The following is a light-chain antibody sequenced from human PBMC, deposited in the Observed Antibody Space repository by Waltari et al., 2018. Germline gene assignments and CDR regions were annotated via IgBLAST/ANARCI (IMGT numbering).Light chain of an antibody. CDR3: QQYYRTPLT. Sequence: DILMTQSPDSLAVSLGEWATINCTSSQSLLYASITKKSLAWYQQKPGQPPKVLIYWESARKSGVPDRFRGSGSGTDFTLAISSLQAEDVAVYYCQQYYRTPLTFGGGTKVVI. CDR1: QSLLYASITKKS. V-gene: IGKV4-1*01. CDR2: WES. J-gene: IGKJ4*01.